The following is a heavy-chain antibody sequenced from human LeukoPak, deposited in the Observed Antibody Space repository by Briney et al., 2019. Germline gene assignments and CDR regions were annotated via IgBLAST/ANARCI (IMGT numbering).Heavy chain of an antibody. V-gene: IGHV4-61*02. CDR3: ARTYTRFNYYYMDV. CDR1: GASISSGTYY. CDR2: ISTSGST. J-gene: IGHJ6*03. Sequence: PSETLSLTCAVSGASISSGTYYWSWIRQPAGKGLEWIGRISTSGSTNYNPSLKSRVTISIDASKNQFSLKLTSVTAADTAVYYCARTYTRFNYYYMDVWGKGTTVTISS. D-gene: IGHD3-16*01.